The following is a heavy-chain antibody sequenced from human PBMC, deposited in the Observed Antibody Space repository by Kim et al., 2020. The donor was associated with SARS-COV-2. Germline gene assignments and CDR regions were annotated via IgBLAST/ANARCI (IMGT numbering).Heavy chain of an antibody. CDR1: GGSISSSSYY. J-gene: IGHJ4*02. CDR2: IYYSGST. Sequence: SETLSLTCTVSGGSISSSSYYWGWIRQPPGKGLEWIGSIYYSGSTYYNPSLKSRVTISVDTSKNQFSLKLSSVTAADTAVYYCARIRLGDNWNDYIDYWGQGTLVTVSS. V-gene: IGHV4-39*01. D-gene: IGHD1-1*01. CDR3: ARIRLGDNWNDYIDY.